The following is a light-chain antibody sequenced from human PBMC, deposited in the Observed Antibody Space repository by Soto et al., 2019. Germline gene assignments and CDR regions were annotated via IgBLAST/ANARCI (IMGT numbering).Light chain of an antibody. J-gene: IGKJ1*01. Sequence: VHWYQQKPGKAPKLLIYAASSLQSGVPSRISGRGSGTEFTLTISSLQPEDCATYYCQQSYNTPWTFGQGTKVDIK. CDR3: QQSYNTPWT. CDR2: AAS. V-gene: IGKV1-39*01.